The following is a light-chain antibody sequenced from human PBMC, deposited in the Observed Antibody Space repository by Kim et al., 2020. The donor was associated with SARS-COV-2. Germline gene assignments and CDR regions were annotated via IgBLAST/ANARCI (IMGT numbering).Light chain of an antibody. CDR1: TSNIGTNA. CDR3: SAWDDSLNGFI. Sequence: QSVLTQPPPASGTPGQRVTISCSGSTSNIGTNAVNWYQQLPGTAPKLLIYSNDHRPSGVPDRFSGSKSGTSASLAISGLQSEDEADYYCSAWDDSLNGFIFRGGTQLTVL. J-gene: IGLJ2*01. V-gene: IGLV1-44*01. CDR2: SND.